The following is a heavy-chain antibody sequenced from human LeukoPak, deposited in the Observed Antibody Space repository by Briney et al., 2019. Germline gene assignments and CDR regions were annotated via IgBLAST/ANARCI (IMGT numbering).Heavy chain of an antibody. J-gene: IGHJ4*02. Sequence: GGSLRLSCSASGFNFNYFAMSWIRQAPGKQLEWVSTIGDSGSGGSYADSVRGRFTISRDNSKNMVYLQMHSLRVDDSAVYYCSRIKYGGNSGYHFDYWGQGTLVTVSS. CDR3: SRIKYGGNSGYHFDY. CDR2: IGDSGSGG. D-gene: IGHD4-23*01. CDR1: GFNFNYFA. V-gene: IGHV3-23*01.